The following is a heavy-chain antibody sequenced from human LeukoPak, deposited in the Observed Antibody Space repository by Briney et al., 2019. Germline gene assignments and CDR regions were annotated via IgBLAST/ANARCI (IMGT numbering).Heavy chain of an antibody. J-gene: IGHJ4*02. CDR2: IKFDESEK. V-gene: IGHV3-7*04. D-gene: IGHD1-1*01. Sequence: GGSLRLSCAASGFTFSSFWMGWVRQAPGKGLEWVASIKFDESEKHHVDSVEGRFTISRDNAKSSLYLQMNSLRAEVTAVYFCSRVTTNGYFEYWGQGTLVTVSS. CDR1: GFTFSSFW. CDR3: SRVTTNGYFEY.